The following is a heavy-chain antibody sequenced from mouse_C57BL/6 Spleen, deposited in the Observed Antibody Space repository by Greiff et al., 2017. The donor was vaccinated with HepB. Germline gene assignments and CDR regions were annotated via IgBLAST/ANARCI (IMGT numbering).Heavy chain of an antibody. CDR1: GFTFTDYY. D-gene: IGHD2-3*01. Sequence: EVMLVESGGGLVQPGGSLSLSCAASGFTFTDYYMSWVRQPPGKALEWLGFIRNKANGYTTEYSASVKGRFTISRDNSQSILYLQMNALRAEDSATYYCASDGYSYAMDYWGQGTSVTVSS. V-gene: IGHV7-3*01. J-gene: IGHJ4*01. CDR3: ASDGYSYAMDY. CDR2: IRNKANGYTT.